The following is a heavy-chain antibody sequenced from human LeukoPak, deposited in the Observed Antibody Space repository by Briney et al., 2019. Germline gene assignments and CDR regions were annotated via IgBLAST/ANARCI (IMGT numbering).Heavy chain of an antibody. CDR3: ARHPTYYYYMDV. V-gene: IGHV3-23*01. J-gene: IGHJ6*03. CDR1: GFTFSNYA. Sequence: GGSLRLSCAASGFTFSNYAINWVRQAPGKGLEWVSSISGSGGNTYYADSVRGRFTISRDNSKNTLYLQMNSLRDEDTALYYCARHPTYYYYMDVWGKGTTVTISS. CDR2: ISGSGGNT.